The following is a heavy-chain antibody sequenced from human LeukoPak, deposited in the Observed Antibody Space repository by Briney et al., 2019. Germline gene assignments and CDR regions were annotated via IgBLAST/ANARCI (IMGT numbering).Heavy chain of an antibody. CDR2: ISGRCGSP. CDR1: GFTFSSDA. J-gene: IGHJ4*02. CDR3: AKEPHYDCWSGNFDY. Sequence: GGSLTLSCAASGFTFSSDAMSWVRQAPGTGLELVSVISGRCGSPYYADPVEARFTISRDNSKNTLYLQMNSLRAEDTAVYYCAKEPHYDCWSGNFDYWGQGTLVTVSS. V-gene: IGHV3-23*01. D-gene: IGHD3-3*01.